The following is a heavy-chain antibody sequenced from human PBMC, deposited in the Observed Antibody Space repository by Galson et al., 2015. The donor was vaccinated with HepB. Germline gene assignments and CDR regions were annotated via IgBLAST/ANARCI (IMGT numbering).Heavy chain of an antibody. J-gene: IGHJ4*02. V-gene: IGHV3-33*01. Sequence: SLRLSCAASGFTFSSYGMHWVRQAPGKGLEWVAVIWYDGSNKYYADSVKGRFTISRDNSKNTLYLQMNSLRAEDTAVYYCARDRVAAAGTDGCIDYWGQGTLVTVSS. CDR2: IWYDGSNK. CDR1: GFTFSSYG. CDR3: ARDRVAAAGTDGCIDY. D-gene: IGHD6-13*01.